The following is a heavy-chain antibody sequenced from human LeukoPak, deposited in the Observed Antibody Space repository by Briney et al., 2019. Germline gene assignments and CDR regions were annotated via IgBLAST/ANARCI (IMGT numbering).Heavy chain of an antibody. CDR1: GYTFTNYG. J-gene: IGHJ4*02. Sequence: ASVKVSCKASGYTFTNYGISWVRQAPGQGLEWMGIINPSGGSTSYAQKFQGRVTMTRDTSTSTVYMELSSLRSEDTAVYYCARERPMVRGGFDYWGQGTLVTVSS. CDR2: INPSGGST. V-gene: IGHV1-46*01. CDR3: ARERPMVRGGFDY. D-gene: IGHD3-10*01.